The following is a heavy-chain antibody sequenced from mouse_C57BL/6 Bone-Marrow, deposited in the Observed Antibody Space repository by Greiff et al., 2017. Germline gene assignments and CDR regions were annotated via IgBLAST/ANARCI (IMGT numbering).Heavy chain of an antibody. D-gene: IGHD3-2*02. V-gene: IGHV1-82*01. CDR3: ASDRASSGYLYFDN. Sequence: QVQLQQSGPELVKPGASVKISCKASGYAFSSSWMNWVKQRPGKGLAWIGRIYPGDGDTNYNGKFKGQATLTADKSSSPAYMQLSSLTPEDSAVYFCASDRASSGYLYFDNWGAGATLTVSS. CDR2: IYPGDGDT. J-gene: IGHJ2*01. CDR1: GYAFSSSW.